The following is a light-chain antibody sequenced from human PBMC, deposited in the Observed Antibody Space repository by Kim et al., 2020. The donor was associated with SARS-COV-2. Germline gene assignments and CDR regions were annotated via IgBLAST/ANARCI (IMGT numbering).Light chain of an antibody. V-gene: IGKV1-6*01. J-gene: IGKJ1*01. CDR3: LQDNTYPWT. CDR2: GAS. Sequence: ASVGDRVTITCRASQDISNDLGWYQQKPGKAPKLLIYGASTLQSGVPSRFSGSRSGTDFTLTISSLQPEDFATYYCLQDNTYPWTFGQGTKVDIK. CDR1: QDISND.